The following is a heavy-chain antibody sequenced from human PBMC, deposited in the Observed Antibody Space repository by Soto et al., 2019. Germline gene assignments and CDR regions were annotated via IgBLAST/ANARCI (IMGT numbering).Heavy chain of an antibody. D-gene: IGHD3-10*01. V-gene: IGHV3-23*01. CDR3: AKGRGGSGSLTPRVDF. Sequence: EVQLLESGGGLVQPGGSLRLSCAASGFTFNNYAMTWVRQAPGKGLEWVSAISGGGDTTSYADSVKGPFTVSRDGSKNTLSLQMSSLRAEATALYYCAKGRGGSGSLTPRVDFWGQGTLVTVSS. J-gene: IGHJ4*02. CDR2: ISGGGDTT. CDR1: GFTFNNYA.